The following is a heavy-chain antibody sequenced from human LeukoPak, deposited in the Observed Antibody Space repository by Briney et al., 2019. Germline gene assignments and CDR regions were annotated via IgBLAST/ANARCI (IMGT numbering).Heavy chain of an antibody. CDR2: IYYSGSI. Sequence: SQTLSLTCTVSGVSISSGGYYWRWLRQHPGKGLEWIGYIYYSGSIYYPPSLKSRVTISVDTSKNLFPLKLSSVTAADTAVYYCAREELCSSTSCASGPMDVWGQGTTVTVSS. D-gene: IGHD2-2*01. J-gene: IGHJ6*02. V-gene: IGHV4-31*03. CDR3: AREELCSSTSCASGPMDV. CDR1: GVSISSGGYY.